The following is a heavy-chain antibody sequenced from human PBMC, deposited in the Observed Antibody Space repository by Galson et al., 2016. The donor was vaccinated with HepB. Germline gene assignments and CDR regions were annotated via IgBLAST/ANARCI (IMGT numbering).Heavy chain of an antibody. CDR3: ARTLGLTVQTPYSDY. J-gene: IGHJ4*02. D-gene: IGHD4-23*01. CDR2: IGWNDHK. CDR1: GFSLSSSGMS. Sequence: PALVKPTQTLTLTCTFSGFSLSSSGMSVTWIRQSPGKAPEWLALIGWNDHKHYNTSLRTRLTISKDTSKNQVVLTMTNMDPVDTGTYHCARTLGLTVQTPYSDYWGQGTLVTVSS. V-gene: IGHV2-70*01.